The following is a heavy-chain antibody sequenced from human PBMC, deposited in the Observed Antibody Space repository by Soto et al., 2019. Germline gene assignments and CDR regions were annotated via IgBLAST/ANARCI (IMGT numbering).Heavy chain of an antibody. D-gene: IGHD3-22*01. V-gene: IGHV4-39*01. CDR3: AGGDYYHSSGYYFYYYTMDV. CDR1: GDSVSRTDYY. CDR2: ISYGGST. Sequence: SETLSLTCTVSGDSVSRTDYYWGWIRQPPGKGLEWIGSISYGGSTYYIPSLESRITISVETSKSQFSLKLSSVTAADTAVYYCAGGDYYHSSGYYFYYYTMDVWGQGTTATVSS. J-gene: IGHJ6*02.